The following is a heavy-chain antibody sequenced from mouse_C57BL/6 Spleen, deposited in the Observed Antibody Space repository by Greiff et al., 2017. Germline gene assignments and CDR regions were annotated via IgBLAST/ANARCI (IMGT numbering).Heavy chain of an antibody. D-gene: IGHD1-1*02. J-gene: IGHJ2*01. CDR1: GYSITSGYY. CDR2: ISYDGSN. CDR3: ARGGPCDY. Sequence: EVKIQESGPGLVKPSQSLSLTCSVTGYSITSGYYWNWIRQFPGNKLEWLGYISYDGSNNYNPSLKNRISITRDTSKNQFFLKLNSVTTEDTATYYCARGGPCDYWGQGTTLTVSS. V-gene: IGHV3-6*01.